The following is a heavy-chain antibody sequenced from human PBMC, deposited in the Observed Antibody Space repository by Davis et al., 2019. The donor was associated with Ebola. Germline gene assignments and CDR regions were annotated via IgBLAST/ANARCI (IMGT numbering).Heavy chain of an antibody. CDR1: GYTFTSYG. V-gene: IGHV1-18*01. CDR3: ARDSRVASRLEYYYYYYGMDV. Sequence: AASVKVSCKASGYTFTSYGISWVRQAPGQGLEWMGWISAYNGNTNYAQKLQGRVTMTTDTSTSTAYMELRSLRSDDTAVYYCARDSRVASRLEYYYYYYGMDVWGQGTTVTVSS. D-gene: IGHD3-3*01. J-gene: IGHJ6*02. CDR2: ISAYNGNT.